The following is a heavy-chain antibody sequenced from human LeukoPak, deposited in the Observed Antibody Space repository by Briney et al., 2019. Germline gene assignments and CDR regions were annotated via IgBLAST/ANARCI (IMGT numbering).Heavy chain of an antibody. J-gene: IGHJ5*02. CDR2: IKEEGSEK. Sequence: PGGSLRLSCAVSGFTFSSYWMSWVRQAPGKGLEWVASIKEEGSEKHYVDSVKGRLTISRDNAKNSLYLQMNSLRAEDTAVYYCARGHYQLSWGQGILVTVSS. V-gene: IGHV3-7*01. D-gene: IGHD2-2*01. CDR1: GFTFSSYW. CDR3: ARGHYQLS.